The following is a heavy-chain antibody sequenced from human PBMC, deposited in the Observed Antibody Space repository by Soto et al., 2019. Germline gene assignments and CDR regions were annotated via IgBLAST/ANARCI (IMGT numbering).Heavy chain of an antibody. CDR1: GYTFTSYY. V-gene: IGHV1-46*01. CDR2: INPSGGST. J-gene: IGHJ3*02. Sequence: ASVKVSCEASGYTFTSYYMHWVRQAPGQGLEWMGIINPSGGSTSYAQKFQGRVTMTRDTSTSTVYMELSSLRSEDTAVYYCARDRITGATSIAFDIWGQGTMVTVSS. D-gene: IGHD1-20*01. CDR3: ARDRITGATSIAFDI.